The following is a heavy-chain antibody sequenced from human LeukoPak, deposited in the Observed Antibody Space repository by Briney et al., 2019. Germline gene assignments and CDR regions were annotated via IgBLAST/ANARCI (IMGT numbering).Heavy chain of an antibody. V-gene: IGHV4-59*01. CDR2: IYHSGST. D-gene: IGHD3-16*01. Sequence: SETLSLTCTVSGGSINNYFWTWIRQPPGQGLEYIGYIYHSGSTNYNPSLKRRVTISVDTSKNQFSLKLSSVTAADTALYYCAKILSGGGSFDVWGQGTKVTVST. J-gene: IGHJ3*01. CDR1: GGSINNYF. CDR3: AKILSGGGSFDV.